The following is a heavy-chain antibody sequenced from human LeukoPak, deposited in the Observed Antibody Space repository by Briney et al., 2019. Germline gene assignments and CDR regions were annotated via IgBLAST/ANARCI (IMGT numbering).Heavy chain of an antibody. CDR1: GFTFSSYS. CDR2: ISSSSSTI. D-gene: IGHD3-22*01. J-gene: IGHJ4*02. CDR3: AKDSREPYYDSSGYYDY. Sequence: GGSLRLSCAASGFTFSSYSMNWVRQAPGKGLEWVSYISSSSSTIYYADSVKGRFTISRDNSKNTLYLQMNSLRAEDTAVYYCAKDSREPYYDSSGYYDYWGQGTLVTVSS. V-gene: IGHV3-48*01.